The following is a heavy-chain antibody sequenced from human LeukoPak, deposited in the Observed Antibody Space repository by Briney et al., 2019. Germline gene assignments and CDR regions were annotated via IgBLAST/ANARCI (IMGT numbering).Heavy chain of an antibody. CDR1: GFTFSSYG. D-gene: IGHD4-17*01. CDR3: ARVGTTGLYYYGMDV. V-gene: IGHV3-33*01. J-gene: IGHJ6*02. Sequence: GGSLRLSCAASGFTFSSYGMHWVRQAPGKGLEWVAVIWYDGSNRYYADSVKGRFTISRDNSKNTLYLQMNSLRAEDTAVYYCARVGTTGLYYYGMDVWGQGTTVTVSS. CDR2: IWYDGSNR.